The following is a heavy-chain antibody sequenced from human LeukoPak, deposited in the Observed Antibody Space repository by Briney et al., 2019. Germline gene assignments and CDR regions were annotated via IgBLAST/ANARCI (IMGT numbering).Heavy chain of an antibody. J-gene: IGHJ3*01. CDR3: TRDPSSNRCPM. CDR1: GFIFVNYW. CDR2: IKVDGSDK. Sequence: QPGGSLRLSCAASGFIFVNYWMTWVRQAPGKGLEWVANIKVDGSDKYYVDSVKGRFTISRDNAKNLLYLQMNSLRAEDTAVYYCTRDPSSNRCPMWGEGTRVSV. D-gene: IGHD2-15*01. V-gene: IGHV3-7*01.